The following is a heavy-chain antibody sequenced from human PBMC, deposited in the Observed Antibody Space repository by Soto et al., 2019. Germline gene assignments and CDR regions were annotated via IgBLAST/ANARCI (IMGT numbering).Heavy chain of an antibody. CDR1: GGSILDSTYY. Sequence: SETLSLTCTVSGGSILDSTYYWAWIRQSPGKGLEWIGTIFYSGSTFYTPSLKSRVTMSVDTSNNQFSLKLSSVTAADTAVYYCAKDSGYNYGYFRWFDPWGQGTLVTVSS. CDR3: AKDSGYNYGYFRWFDP. CDR2: IFYSGST. D-gene: IGHD5-18*01. J-gene: IGHJ5*02. V-gene: IGHV4-39*07.